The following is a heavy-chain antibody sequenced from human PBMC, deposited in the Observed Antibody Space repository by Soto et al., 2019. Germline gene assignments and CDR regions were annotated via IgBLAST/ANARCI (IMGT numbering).Heavy chain of an antibody. Sequence: SETLSLTCTVSGGSITTYYWTWIRQPPGKGLEWIGYIYYSGSTYYNPYRKSRVTISIDTSKNQLSLRLTSVTAADTAVYYCARRECSIASCYQSNWFDPWGQGTLVTVSS. V-gene: IGHV4-59*12. D-gene: IGHD2-2*01. CDR2: IYYSGST. CDR3: ARRECSIASCYQSNWFDP. CDR1: GGSITTYY. J-gene: IGHJ5*02.